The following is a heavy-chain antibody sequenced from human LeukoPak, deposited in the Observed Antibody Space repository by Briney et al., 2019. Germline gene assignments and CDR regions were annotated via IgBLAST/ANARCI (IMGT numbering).Heavy chain of an antibody. CDR2: RSCTSST. V-gene: IGHV4-59*08. CDR1: GGPISSNY. J-gene: IGHJ4*01. Sequence: SQTLSLTRTVPGGPISSNYWRWIRQPSGKGLEWIGYRSCTSSTNYVPSLRSRVTIPLYTSKNQCSLKFDSVATADTSGYYGARQLASSLIVGNWGQGTLVTVSS. CDR3: ARQLASSLIVGN. D-gene: IGHD3/OR15-3a*01.